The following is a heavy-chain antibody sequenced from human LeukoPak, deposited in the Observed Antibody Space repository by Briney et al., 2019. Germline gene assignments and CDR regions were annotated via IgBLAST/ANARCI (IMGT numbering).Heavy chain of an antibody. J-gene: IGHJ6*03. D-gene: IGHD6-19*01. V-gene: IGHV3-49*04. CDR3: TQGVEPGWGAPYDMDV. CDR2: IRSKAYGGAT. Sequence: PGGSLRLSCAASGFTFSNYWMTWVRQAPGKGLEWVGFIRSKAYGGATEYAASVKGRFTISRDDSKNIHYLQMNSLKTEDTAVYYCTQGVEPGWGAPYDMDVWGKGTTVTVSS. CDR1: GFTFSNYW.